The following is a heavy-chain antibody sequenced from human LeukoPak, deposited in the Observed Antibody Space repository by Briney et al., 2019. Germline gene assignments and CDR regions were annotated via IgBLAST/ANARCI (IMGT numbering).Heavy chain of an antibody. J-gene: IGHJ3*02. D-gene: IGHD5-24*01. CDR2: IYYSGST. Sequence: SQILSLTCTVSGGSISSGGYYWSWIRQHSGKGLEWIGYIYYSGSTYYNPSLKSRVTISVDTSKNQFSLKLSSVTAADTAVYYCATREVRWLLQHDAFDIWGQGTMVTVSS. V-gene: IGHV4-31*03. CDR3: ATREVRWLLQHDAFDI. CDR1: GGSISSGGYY.